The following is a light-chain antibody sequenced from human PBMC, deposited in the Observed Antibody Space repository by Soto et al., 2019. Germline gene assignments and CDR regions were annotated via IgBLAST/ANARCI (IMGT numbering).Light chain of an antibody. CDR1: QGISSY. CDR3: QQVNSYPFT. J-gene: IGKJ4*01. V-gene: IGKV1-9*01. Sequence: DIQLTQSPSFLSASVGDRVTITCRASQGISSYLAWYQQKPEKAPKLLIYAASTLQSGVPSRFSGSGSGTEFTLTISSLQPEDFATYYCQQVNSYPFTFGGGTKVEIK. CDR2: AAS.